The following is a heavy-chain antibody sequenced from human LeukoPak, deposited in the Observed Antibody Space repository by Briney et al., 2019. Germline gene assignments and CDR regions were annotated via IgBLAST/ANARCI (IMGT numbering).Heavy chain of an antibody. J-gene: IGHJ4*02. Sequence: GSLRLSCAASGFTFSSYGMHWVRQAPGKGLEWVAVISYDGSNKYYADSVKGRFTISRDNSKSTLYLQMNSLRAEDTAVYYCAKDGPYYYDSSGPFYFDYWGQGTLVTVSS. CDR3: AKDGPYYYDSSGPFYFDY. D-gene: IGHD3-22*01. CDR1: GFTFSSYG. V-gene: IGHV3-30*18. CDR2: ISYDGSNK.